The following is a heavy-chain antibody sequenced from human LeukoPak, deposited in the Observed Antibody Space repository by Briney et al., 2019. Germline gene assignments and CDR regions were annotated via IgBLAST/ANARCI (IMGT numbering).Heavy chain of an antibody. Sequence: GGSLRLSCAASGFTFSSYKMNWVRQAPGKGLEWVSHIGSSGSSIYYAASVKGRFTISRDNAKNSLYLQMNSLRAEDTAVYYCARSSGSYRPMGYWGQGTLVTVSS. V-gene: IGHV3-48*03. CDR2: IGSSGSSI. J-gene: IGHJ4*02. CDR1: GFTFSSYK. CDR3: ARSSGSYRPMGY. D-gene: IGHD3-22*01.